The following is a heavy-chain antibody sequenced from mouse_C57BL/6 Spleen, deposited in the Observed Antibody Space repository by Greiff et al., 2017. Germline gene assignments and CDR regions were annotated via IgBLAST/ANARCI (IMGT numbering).Heavy chain of an antibody. CDR1: GFTFSSYA. D-gene: IGHD3-1*01. Sequence: EVKLVESGGGLVKPGGSLKLSCAASGFTFSSYAMSWVRQTPEKRLEWVATISDGGSYTYYTDNVKGRFTIARDNAKNNLYLQMSHLKSEDTAMYYCARDRGRPFDYWGQGTTLTVSS. CDR2: ISDGGSYT. J-gene: IGHJ2*01. CDR3: ARDRGRPFDY. V-gene: IGHV5-4*01.